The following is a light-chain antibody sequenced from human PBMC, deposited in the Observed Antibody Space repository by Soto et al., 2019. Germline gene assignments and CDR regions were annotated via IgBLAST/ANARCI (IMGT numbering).Light chain of an antibody. Sequence: IVLTQSPGTLSLSPGERATLACRSSQTLXSSYGAWYQQKAGKAPRLPTDCAISRATGSPDRLSGSGSGTDFTLTISRLEPEDFAVYYCQQYGRSTCTFGPGTKVDIK. CDR3: QQYGRSTCT. J-gene: IGKJ3*01. CDR1: QTLXSSY. V-gene: IGKV3-20*01. CDR2: CAI.